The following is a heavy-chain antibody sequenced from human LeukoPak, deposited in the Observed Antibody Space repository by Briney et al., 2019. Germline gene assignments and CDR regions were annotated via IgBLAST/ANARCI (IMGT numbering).Heavy chain of an antibody. J-gene: IGHJ5*02. CDR3: ARPYYYDSRIDP. CDR1: GDTVSSNTAA. V-gene: IGHV6-1*01. D-gene: IGHD3-22*01. Sequence: SQTLSLTCAISGDTVSSNTAAYNWLRLSPSRGLEWLGRTYYRSTWLNDYAPSVRGRITVSPDTSKNQFSLQLNSVTAADTAVYYCARPYYYDSRIDPWGQGTLVTVSS. CDR2: TYYRSTWLN.